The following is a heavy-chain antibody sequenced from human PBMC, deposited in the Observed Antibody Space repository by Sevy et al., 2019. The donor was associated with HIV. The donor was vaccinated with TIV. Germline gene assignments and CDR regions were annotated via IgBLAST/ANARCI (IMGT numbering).Heavy chain of an antibody. CDR2: MNPNNGNT. Sequence: ASVKVSCKTSGYTFSSHDINWVRQAPGQGLEWMGWMNPNNGNTGYVQKFQDRVTMTRDSSIATAYMERRGLTSDDTAVYYCARDPSGNYLTPHYRDYYGLDVWGQGTAVTVSS. CDR1: GYTFSSHD. V-gene: IGHV1-8*01. J-gene: IGHJ6*02. D-gene: IGHD1-7*01. CDR3: ARDPSGNYLTPHYRDYYGLDV.